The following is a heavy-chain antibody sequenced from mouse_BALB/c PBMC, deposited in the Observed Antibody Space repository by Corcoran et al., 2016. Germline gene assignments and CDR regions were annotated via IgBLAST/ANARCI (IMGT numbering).Heavy chain of an antibody. CDR1: GFSLSTSGMG. CDR2: IYWDDDK. Sequence: QVTLKESGPGILQPSQTISLTCSFSGFSLSTSGMGVSWIRQPSGKGLEWLAHIYWDDDKRYNPSLKSRLTISKDTSRNQVFLKITSVDTADTATYYCARLTGTEFAYWGQGTLVTVSA. CDR3: ARLTGTEFAY. V-gene: IGHV8-12*01. J-gene: IGHJ3*01. D-gene: IGHD4-1*01.